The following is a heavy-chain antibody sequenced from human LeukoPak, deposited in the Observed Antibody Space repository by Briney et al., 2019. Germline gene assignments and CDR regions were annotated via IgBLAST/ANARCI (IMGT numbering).Heavy chain of an antibody. J-gene: IGHJ6*03. CDR3: ARELSGYSLYYYYYYMDV. Sequence: SETLSLTCTVSGGSISSSSYYWGWIRQPPGKGVEGIGSIYYSGSTYYNPSLKSRVTISVDTSDNQFSLKLSSVTAADTAVYYCARELSGYSLYYYYYYMDVWGKGTTVTVSS. CDR1: GGSISSSSYY. CDR2: IYYSGST. V-gene: IGHV4-39*02. D-gene: IGHD5-18*01.